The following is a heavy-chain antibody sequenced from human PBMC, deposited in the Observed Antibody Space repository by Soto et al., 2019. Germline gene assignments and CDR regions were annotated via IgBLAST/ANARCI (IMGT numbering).Heavy chain of an antibody. J-gene: IGHJ6*02. Sequence: GESLKISCKGSGYSFTSYWIGWVRQMPGKGLEWMGIIYPGDSDTRYSPSFQGQVTISADKSISTAYLQWSSLKASDTAMYYCARFPEWPYYYCGMDVWGPGTTVTVSS. CDR2: IYPGDSDT. V-gene: IGHV5-51*01. D-gene: IGHD3-3*01. CDR3: ARFPEWPYYYCGMDV. CDR1: GYSFTSYW.